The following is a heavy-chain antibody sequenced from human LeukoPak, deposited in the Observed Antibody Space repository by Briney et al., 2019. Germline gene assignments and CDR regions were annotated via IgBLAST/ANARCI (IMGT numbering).Heavy chain of an antibody. J-gene: IGHJ5*02. V-gene: IGHV4-34*01. CDR2: INHSGST. Sequence: PSETLCLTCAVSGGSLRGYNSRWIPEPPGKGLEWIWEINHSGSTTYTPPPKSRVTISVDTSKNQFSLKLSSVTAADTAVYYCARGPRTGLRSGYYGSGTRPSGYNWFDPWGQGTLVTVSS. CDR3: ARGPRTGLRSGYYGSGTRPSGYNWFDP. D-gene: IGHD3-10*01. CDR1: GGSLRGYN.